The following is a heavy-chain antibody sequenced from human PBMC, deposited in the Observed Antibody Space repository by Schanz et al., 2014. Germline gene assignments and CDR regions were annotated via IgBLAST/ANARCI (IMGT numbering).Heavy chain of an antibody. CDR1: GGAIRSET. J-gene: IGHJ5*02. CDR2: IISIVGKE. CDR3: ARDRSVLASRYRYFDP. Sequence: QVQVVQSGAEVKKPGSSVKVSCKVSGGAIRSETITWVRQAPGQGLEWMGRIISIVGKENYAQKFQGRVTFTADKPTRTYYRELRSLTAEDTAVYYCARDRSVLASRYRYFDPWGQGTLVTVSS. D-gene: IGHD5-18*01. V-gene: IGHV1-69*08.